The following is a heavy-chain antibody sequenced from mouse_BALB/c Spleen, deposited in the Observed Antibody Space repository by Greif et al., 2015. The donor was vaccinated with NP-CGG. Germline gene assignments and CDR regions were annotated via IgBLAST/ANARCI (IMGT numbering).Heavy chain of an antibody. CDR1: GYSFTGYY. D-gene: IGHD2-14*01. V-gene: IGHV1-31*01. CDR2: INPYNGAT. Sequence: VQLQQSGPELVKPGASVKISCKASGYSFTGYYMHWVKQSHVKSLEWIGRINPYNGATSYNQNFKDKASLTVDKSSSTAYMELHSLTAEDSAVYYGARGGYRYGWFAYWGQGTLVTVSA. CDR3: ARGGYRYGWFAY. J-gene: IGHJ3*01.